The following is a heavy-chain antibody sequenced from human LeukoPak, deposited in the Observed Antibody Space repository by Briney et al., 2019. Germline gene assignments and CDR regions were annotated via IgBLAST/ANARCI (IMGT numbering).Heavy chain of an antibody. CDR2: INPKNGAT. Sequence: VASVKVSCKATGFNFSGHYMHWVRQAPGQGLEWMGWINPKNGATNYARKYQGRVTVTRDMSMNTFSLDLRSLRFDDAAVYYCARESADAETNAFDNWGQGTLVTVSS. J-gene: IGHJ4*02. CDR1: GFNFSGHY. V-gene: IGHV1-2*02. CDR3: ARESADAETNAFDN. D-gene: IGHD6-13*01.